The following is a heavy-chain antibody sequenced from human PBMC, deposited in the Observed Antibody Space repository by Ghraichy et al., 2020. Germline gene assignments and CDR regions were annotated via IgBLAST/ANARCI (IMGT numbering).Heavy chain of an antibody. CDR2: ITGSGSFR. CDR3: ARGSTVVRFYYYGGMDV. CDR1: GFTFSSYS. D-gene: IGHD4-23*01. V-gene: IGHV3-48*02. J-gene: IGHJ6*02. Sequence: GESLNISCVGSGFTFSSYSMNWVRQSPGKGLEWVSYITGSGSFRTYADSVKGRFTSRDNARNTLYLEMNSLRDEDRAVYYCARGSTVVRFYYYGGMDVWGQGTTVTVSS.